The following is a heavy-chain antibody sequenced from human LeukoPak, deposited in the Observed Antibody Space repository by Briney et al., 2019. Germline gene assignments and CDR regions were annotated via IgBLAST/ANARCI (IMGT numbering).Heavy chain of an antibody. CDR1: GSRFTSYW. CDR2: IYPGDSDT. J-gene: IGHJ2*01. V-gene: IGHV5-51*01. Sequence: PGESLKISCKGSGSRFTSYWIGWVRQMPGKGLEWMGIIYPGDSDTRYSPSFQGQVTISADKSISPAYLQWSRLKASDTAMYYCARRSVLCSGGSCYYYDWYFDLWGRGPLVIVSS. CDR3: ARRSVLCSGGSCYYYDWYFDL. D-gene: IGHD2-15*01.